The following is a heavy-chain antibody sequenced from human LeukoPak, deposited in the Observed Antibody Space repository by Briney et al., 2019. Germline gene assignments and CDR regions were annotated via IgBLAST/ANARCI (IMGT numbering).Heavy chain of an antibody. V-gene: IGHV3-30*03. J-gene: IGHJ4*02. Sequence: GGSLRLSCAASGFTFSSYSMNWVRQAPGKGLEWVAAISYDGSNKDYADSVKGRFTISRDNSKNTLFLQMNSLRAEDTAVYYCARDTDYYDTSGDLGYWGQGTLVTVSS. D-gene: IGHD3-22*01. CDR1: GFTFSSYS. CDR2: ISYDGSNK. CDR3: ARDTDYYDTSGDLGY.